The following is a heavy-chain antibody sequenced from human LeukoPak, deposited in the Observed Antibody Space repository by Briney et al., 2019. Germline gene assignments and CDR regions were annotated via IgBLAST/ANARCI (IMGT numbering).Heavy chain of an antibody. CDR2: IGAGGSDT. CDR3: AKGRYCTGGTCTLFHY. J-gene: IGHJ4*02. V-gene: IGHV3-23*01. D-gene: IGHD2-15*01. Sequence: GGSLRLSCAASELIFSNYPMSWVRQAPGKGLEWVSAIGAGGSDTYYAHSVKGRFTISRDNSKNTLYLQMNGLRAEDTAPYYCAKGRYCTGGTCTLFHYWGQGTLVSVSS. CDR1: ELIFSNYP.